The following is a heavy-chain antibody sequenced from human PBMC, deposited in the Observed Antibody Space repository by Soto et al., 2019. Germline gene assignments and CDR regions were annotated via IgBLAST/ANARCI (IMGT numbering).Heavy chain of an antibody. J-gene: IGHJ4*02. CDR1: EFIFKSSE. CDR3: ASSCGWSPFSDY. V-gene: IGHV3-48*03. D-gene: IGHD2-15*01. Sequence: EVQLVESWGGLVQPGGSLRLSCAVPEFIFKSSEMNWVRQAPGKGLDWVAYITVRGDNINYADSVRGRFTISRDNDKNSLYLQMNSLTVEDTGVYYCASSCGWSPFSDYCCQGTLVNVSS. CDR2: ITVRGDNI.